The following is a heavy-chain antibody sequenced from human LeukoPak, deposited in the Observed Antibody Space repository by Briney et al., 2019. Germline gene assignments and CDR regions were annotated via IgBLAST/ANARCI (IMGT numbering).Heavy chain of an antibody. D-gene: IGHD2-15*01. CDR3: ARDVVPTSLAY. Sequence: ASVKVSCKASGGTFSSYAISWVPQAPGQGLEWMGGIIPIFGTANYAQKFQGRVTITTDKSTSTAYMELSRPRSEETDVFYCARDVVPTSLAYWGQGPLVPVSS. CDR1: GGTFSSYA. J-gene: IGHJ4*02. V-gene: IGHV1-69*05. CDR2: IIPIFGTA.